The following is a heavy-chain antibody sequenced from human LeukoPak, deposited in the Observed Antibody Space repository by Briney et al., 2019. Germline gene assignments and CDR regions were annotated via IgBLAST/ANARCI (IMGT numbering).Heavy chain of an antibody. CDR3: ARTPLVRYFDS. CDR2: VSGSAGTT. J-gene: IGHJ4*02. V-gene: IGHV3-23*01. D-gene: IGHD2-2*01. CDR1: GFTFSSYA. Sequence: GGSLRLSCAASGFTFSSYAMSWVRQARGKGLEWVSAVSGSAGTTYYADSVKGRFTIARDNSKNTLYLQMNSLRAEDRALYYCARTPLVRYFDSWGQGTLVTVSS.